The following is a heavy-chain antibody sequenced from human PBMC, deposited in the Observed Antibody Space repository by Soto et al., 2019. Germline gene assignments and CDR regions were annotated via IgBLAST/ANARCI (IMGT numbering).Heavy chain of an antibody. Sequence: ASVKVSCKASGYTFTGYYIYWLRQAPGQGLEWMGWINPNNGDTNYAQKFQDRVTMTRDSSISTAYLELSRLRSDDTAIYYCARLKSYYDSRGSSDYWGQGTLVTVSS. CDR2: INPNNGDT. CDR1: GYTFTGYY. CDR3: ARLKSYYDSRGSSDY. D-gene: IGHD3-22*01. J-gene: IGHJ4*02. V-gene: IGHV1-2*02.